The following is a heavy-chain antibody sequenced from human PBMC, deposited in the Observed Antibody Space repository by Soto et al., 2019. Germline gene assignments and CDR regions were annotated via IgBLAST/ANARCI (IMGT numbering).Heavy chain of an antibody. CDR3: ARDDYRDLRWYYYYGMDV. CDR2: ISAYNGNT. CDR1: GYTFTSYG. J-gene: IGHJ6*02. V-gene: IGHV1-18*04. D-gene: IGHD4-17*01. Sequence: ASVKVSCKASGYTFTSYGISWVRQAPGQGLEWMGWISAYNGNTNYAQKLQGRVTMTTDTSTSTAYMELRSLRSDDTAVYYCARDDYRDLRWYYYYGMDVWGRGTTVTVSS.